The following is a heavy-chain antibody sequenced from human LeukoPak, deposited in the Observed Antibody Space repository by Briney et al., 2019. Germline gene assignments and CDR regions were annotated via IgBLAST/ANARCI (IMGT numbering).Heavy chain of an antibody. J-gene: IGHJ4*02. CDR2: IWYDGTNK. CDR3: VRVDSNGYYWTFEY. Sequence: TGGSLRLSCAASGFTFSSYGMHWVRQAPGKGLEWVAVIWYDGTNKYYADSVKGRFTISRDNSKNTLYLQMNSLRAEDTAVYCCVRVDSNGYYWTFEYWGQGTLVTVSS. V-gene: IGHV3-33*01. D-gene: IGHD3-22*01. CDR1: GFTFSSYG.